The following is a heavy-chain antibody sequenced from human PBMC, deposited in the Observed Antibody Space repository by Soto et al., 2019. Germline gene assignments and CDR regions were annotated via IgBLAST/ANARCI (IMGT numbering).Heavy chain of an antibody. CDR1: GFTFSSFG. J-gene: IGHJ4*02. V-gene: IGHV3-30*03. CDR2: ISYDGSDK. Sequence: GGSLRLSCAASGFTFSSFGMHWVRQAPDKGLQWVAVISYDGSDKYYADSVKGRFTISRDDSTNTMYLQMNSLRLEDTAVYYCAREGSLVPAAYEVWGQGTLVTVSS. CDR3: AREGSLVPAAYEV. D-gene: IGHD2-2*01.